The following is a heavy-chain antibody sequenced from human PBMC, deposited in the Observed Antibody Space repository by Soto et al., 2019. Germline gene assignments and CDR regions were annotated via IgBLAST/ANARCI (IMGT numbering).Heavy chain of an antibody. V-gene: IGHV3-53*01. CDR1: GLSVRDNY. D-gene: IGHD2-21*01. Sequence: ESGGALIQPGGSLRLSCGASGLSVRDNYMGWVRQAPGRGLEWVSVMYAGGDTHYADSVKGRFTISRDKSENTLYLQMNSLRDEDTGVYFCVSRIPSWVFDYWGLGTLVTVSS. CDR2: MYAGGDT. J-gene: IGHJ4*01. CDR3: VSRIPSWVFDY.